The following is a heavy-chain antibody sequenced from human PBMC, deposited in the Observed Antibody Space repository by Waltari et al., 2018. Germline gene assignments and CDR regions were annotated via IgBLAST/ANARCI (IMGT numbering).Heavy chain of an antibody. D-gene: IGHD2-15*01. V-gene: IGHV3-74*01. J-gene: IGHJ4*02. CDR2: INADGNRP. Sequence: DVQLVESGGGLAQPGGSLRLSCVASGFTFSSYWMYWVRQVPGKGLMWVSQINADGNRPNYADSVRGRFTISRDNAKDTLYLQMNSLRVEDTGVYYCARARWLDYWGQGTLVTVSS. CDR1: GFTFSSYW. CDR3: ARARWLDY.